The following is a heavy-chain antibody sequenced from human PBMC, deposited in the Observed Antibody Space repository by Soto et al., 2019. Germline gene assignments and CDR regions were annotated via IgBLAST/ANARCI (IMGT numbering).Heavy chain of an antibody. D-gene: IGHD6-13*01. Sequence: QLQLQESGPGLVKPSETLSLTCTVSGGSISSSSYYWGWIRQPPGKGLEWIGSIYYSGSTYYNPSLKSRVTISVDTSKNQFSLKLSSVTAADTAVYYCASHSIAARLFDLWGRGTLVTVSS. CDR2: IYYSGST. CDR3: ASHSIAARLFDL. J-gene: IGHJ2*01. CDR1: GGSISSSSYY. V-gene: IGHV4-39*01.